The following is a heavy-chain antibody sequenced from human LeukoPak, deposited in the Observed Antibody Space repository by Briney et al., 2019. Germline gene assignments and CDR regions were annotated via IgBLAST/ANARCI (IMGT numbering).Heavy chain of an antibody. CDR3: ARTAKLRFLEWLSAPHDAFDI. D-gene: IGHD3-3*01. CDR1: GGAFSSYA. J-gene: IGHJ3*02. V-gene: IGHV1-69*04. CDR2: IIPILGIA. Sequence: VASVKVSCTASGGAFSSYAISWVRQAPGQGLEWMGRIIPILGIANYAQKFQGRVTITADKSTSTAYMELSSLRSEDTAVYYCARTAKLRFLEWLSAPHDAFDIWGQGTMVTVSS.